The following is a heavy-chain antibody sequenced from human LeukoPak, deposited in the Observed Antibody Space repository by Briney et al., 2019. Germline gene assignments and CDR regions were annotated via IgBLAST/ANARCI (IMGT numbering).Heavy chain of an antibody. Sequence: PGRSLRPSCAASGFTFSSYGMHWVRQAPGKGLEWVAVISYDGSNKYYADSVKGRFTISRDNSKNTLYLHMNSLRAEDTAVYFCAKGPHQYYFDYWGQGTLVTVSS. CDR2: ISYDGSNK. J-gene: IGHJ4*02. CDR1: GFTFSSYG. D-gene: IGHD2-2*01. V-gene: IGHV3-30*18. CDR3: AKGPHQYYFDY.